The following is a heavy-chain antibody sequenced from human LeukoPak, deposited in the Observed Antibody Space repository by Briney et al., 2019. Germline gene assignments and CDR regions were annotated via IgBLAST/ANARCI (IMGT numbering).Heavy chain of an antibody. CDR1: GGSFSGYY. J-gene: IGHJ3*02. V-gene: IGHV4-34*01. D-gene: IGHD3-10*01. CDR2: INHSGST. Sequence: SETLSLTCAVYGGSFSGYYWSWIRQPPGKGLEWIGEINHSGSTNYNPSLKSRVTISVDTSKNQFSLKLSSVTAADTAVYYCARKRALLWFGELLNAFDIWGQGTMVTVSS. CDR3: ARKRALLWFGELLNAFDI.